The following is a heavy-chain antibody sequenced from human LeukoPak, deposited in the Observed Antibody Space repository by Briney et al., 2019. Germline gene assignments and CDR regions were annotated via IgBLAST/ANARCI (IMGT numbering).Heavy chain of an antibody. J-gene: IGHJ4*02. Sequence: GGSLRLSCAASGFTFDDYGLSWVRQAPGKGLEWVSGINWSGGSTGYADSVKGRFTISRDNAKNSLYLQMNSLRAEDTAVYYCAKEDDILTGYCDYWGQGTLVTVSS. CDR2: INWSGGST. D-gene: IGHD3-9*01. CDR3: AKEDDILTGYCDY. CDR1: GFTFDDYG. V-gene: IGHV3-20*04.